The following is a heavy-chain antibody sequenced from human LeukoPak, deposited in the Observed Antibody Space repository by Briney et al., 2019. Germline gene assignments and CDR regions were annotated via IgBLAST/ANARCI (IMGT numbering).Heavy chain of an antibody. Sequence: SETLSLTCGVYGGSFSGYYWNWIRQSPGKGLEWIGEINHSGSTNYNPSLKSRVTMSVDTSQKQFSLRLTSVTAADTAVYYCARDHPYSYSSPGPFDYWGQGTLVTVSS. CDR1: GGSFSGYY. CDR3: ARDHPYSYSSPGPFDY. J-gene: IGHJ4*02. CDR2: INHSGST. D-gene: IGHD6-19*01. V-gene: IGHV4-34*01.